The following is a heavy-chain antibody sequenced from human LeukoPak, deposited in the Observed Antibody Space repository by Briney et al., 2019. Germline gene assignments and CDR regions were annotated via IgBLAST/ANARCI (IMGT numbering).Heavy chain of an antibody. J-gene: IGHJ6*02. Sequence: SETLSLTCTVSAGSINNYYWSWIRQPPGKGLEWIGYIYYSGSANYNPSLKSRVTISVDTSKKQVSLNLSSVTAADTAVYYCARVAARYVGMDVWGQGTTVTVSS. CDR3: ARVAARYVGMDV. CDR1: AGSINNYY. V-gene: IGHV4-59*01. D-gene: IGHD6-6*01. CDR2: IYYSGSA.